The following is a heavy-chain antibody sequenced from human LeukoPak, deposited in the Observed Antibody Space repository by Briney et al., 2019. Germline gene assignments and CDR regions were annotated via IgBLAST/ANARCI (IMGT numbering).Heavy chain of an antibody. CDR3: AKSAGGYYYYFMDV. V-gene: IGHV4-59*01. D-gene: IGHD3-10*01. CDR2: IYYSWST. CDR1: GGSISSYY. Sequence: SETLSLTCTVSGGSISSYYLSWIRQPPGKGLEWMGYIYYSWSTNYNPSLTSRVTISVDTSKNQFSLKLSSVTDADTAVYYCAKSAGGYYYYFMDVWGKGSTVTVSS. J-gene: IGHJ6*03.